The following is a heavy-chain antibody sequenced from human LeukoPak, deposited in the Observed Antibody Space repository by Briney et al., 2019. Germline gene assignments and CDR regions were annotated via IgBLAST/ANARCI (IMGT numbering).Heavy chain of an antibody. CDR2: INYSGST. D-gene: IGHD3-3*01. CDR3: ARGSLYYDFWSGSGGANWFDP. CDR1: GDSIRSGSYY. V-gene: IGHV4-61*10. Sequence: SQTLSLTCNVSGDSIRSGSYYWTWIRQPAGKGLEWIAYINYSGSTNYNPSLKSRVTISVDTSKNQFSLKLSSVTAADTAVYYCARGSLYYDFWSGSGGANWFDPWGQGTLVTVSS. J-gene: IGHJ5*02.